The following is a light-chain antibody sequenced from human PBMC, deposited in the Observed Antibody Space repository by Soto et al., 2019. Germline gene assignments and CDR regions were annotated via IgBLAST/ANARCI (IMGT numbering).Light chain of an antibody. V-gene: IGKV1-5*03. Sequence: DIQMTQSPSTLSASVGDRVTITCRASQSISSWLAWYQQKPGKAPKLLIYMASSLESGVPSRFSGSGSGTEFTLTISSLQPDDFATYYCQQYKSYSRTFGQGTQVEIK. CDR3: QQYKSYSRT. CDR2: MAS. J-gene: IGKJ1*01. CDR1: QSISSW.